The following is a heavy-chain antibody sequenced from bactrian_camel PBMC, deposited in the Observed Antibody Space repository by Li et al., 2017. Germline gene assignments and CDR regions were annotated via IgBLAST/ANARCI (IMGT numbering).Heavy chain of an antibody. CDR2: IYVGAGTT. Sequence: HVQLVESGGDSVQAGGSLRLSCVASGATDSINGMGWFRQAPGKEREGIAAIYVGAGTTFYADSVKGRFSISQDGAKNTVFLQMHSLKPEDTAVYHCAAGGELRLPGSPWQCGPPGIGVTYNWWDQGTQVTVST. V-gene: IGHV3-3*01. CDR3: AAGGELRLPGSPWQCGPPGIGVTYNW. D-gene: IGHD1*01. CDR1: GATDSING. J-gene: IGHJ4*01.